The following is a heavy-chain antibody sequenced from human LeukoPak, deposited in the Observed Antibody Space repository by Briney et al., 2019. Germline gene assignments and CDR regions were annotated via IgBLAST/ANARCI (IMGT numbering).Heavy chain of an antibody. CDR1: GGSISSYY. J-gene: IGHJ4*02. CDR2: IYYSGTT. CDR3: ARATELETDTDDSSGLDF. Sequence: PSETLSLTCTVSGGSISSYYWSWIRQPPGKGLEWIGYIYYSGTTNYNPSLKSRVTISVDTSKNQFSLKMNSVTAADTAVYYCARATELETDTDDSSGLDFWGQGTLVTVSS. V-gene: IGHV4-59*12. D-gene: IGHD3-22*01.